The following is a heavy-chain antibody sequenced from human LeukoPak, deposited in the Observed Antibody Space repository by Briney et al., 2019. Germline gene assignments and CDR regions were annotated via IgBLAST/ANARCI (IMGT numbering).Heavy chain of an antibody. CDR2: INPSGGST. CDR1: GYTFTSYY. Sequence: GASVKVSCKASGYTFTSYYMHWVRQAPGQGLEWMGIINPSGGSTSYAQKFQGTVTMTRDTSTSTVYMELSSLRSEDTAVYYCASGGWLQLALDYWGQGTLVTVSS. V-gene: IGHV1-46*03. J-gene: IGHJ4*02. CDR3: ASGGWLQLALDY. D-gene: IGHD5-24*01.